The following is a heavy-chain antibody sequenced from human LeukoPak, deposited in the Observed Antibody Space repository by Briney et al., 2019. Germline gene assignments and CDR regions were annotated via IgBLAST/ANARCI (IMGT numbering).Heavy chain of an antibody. V-gene: IGHV3-11*01. CDR2: ISSSGSII. CDR3: ARPYYYDSSGYSA. Sequence: GGSLRLSCAASGFTFSSSAMSWIRQAPGKGLEWVSYISSSGSIIYYADSVKGRFTISRDNAKNSLYLQMNSLRAEDTAVYYCARPYYYDSSGYSAWGQGTLVTVSS. J-gene: IGHJ5*02. CDR1: GFTFSSSA. D-gene: IGHD3-22*01.